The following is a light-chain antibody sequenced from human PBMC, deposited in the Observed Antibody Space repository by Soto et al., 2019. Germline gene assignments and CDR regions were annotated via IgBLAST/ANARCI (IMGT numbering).Light chain of an antibody. CDR3: CSYAGTFYV. V-gene: IGLV2-11*01. CDR1: SSDFGGYNY. Sequence: QSVLAQPRSVSGSPGQSVTISCTGTSSDFGGYNYVSWYQHHPGKAPKLMIYDVSERPSGVPDRFSGPKSGNTASLTISGLQAEDEADYYCCSYAGTFYVFGTGTKVTV. J-gene: IGLJ1*01. CDR2: DVS.